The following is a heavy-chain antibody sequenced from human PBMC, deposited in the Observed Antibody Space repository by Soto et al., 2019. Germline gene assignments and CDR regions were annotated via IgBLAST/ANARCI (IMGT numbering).Heavy chain of an antibody. CDR3: ARDPSNDYGGDTFGC. CDR2: IIPSYDRT. J-gene: IGHJ4*02. Sequence: SVKVSCKASGGTFSSYAIHWVRQAPGQGLEWLGKIIPSYDRTNYAQKFQGRVTVTADTYTTTAYMELSSLRSDDTAVYYCARDPSNDYGGDTFGCWGQGTLGTVSS. CDR1: GGTFSSYA. V-gene: IGHV1-69*04. D-gene: IGHD4-17*01.